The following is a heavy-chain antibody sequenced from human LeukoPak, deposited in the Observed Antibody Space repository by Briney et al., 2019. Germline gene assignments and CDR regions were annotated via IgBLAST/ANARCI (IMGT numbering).Heavy chain of an antibody. Sequence: GGSLRLSCAASGSTFSDYYMSWIRQAPGKGLEWVSYISSSGSTIYYADSVKGRFTISRDNAKNSLYLQMNSLRAEDTAVYYCARDGSVLQVSGLFDYWGQGTLVTVSS. CDR3: ARDGSVLQVSGLFDY. V-gene: IGHV3-11*01. J-gene: IGHJ4*02. D-gene: IGHD3-10*01. CDR2: ISSSGSTI. CDR1: GSTFSDYY.